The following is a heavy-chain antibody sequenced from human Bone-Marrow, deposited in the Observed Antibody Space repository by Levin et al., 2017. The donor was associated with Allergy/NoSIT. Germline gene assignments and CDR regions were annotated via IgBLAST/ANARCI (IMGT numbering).Heavy chain of an antibody. V-gene: IGHV1-69*13. CDR1: GGTFSSYA. Sequence: SVKVSCKASGGTFSSYAISWVRQAPGQGLEWMGGIIPIFGTANYAQKFQGRVTITADESTSTAYMELSSLRSEDTAVYYCARDTSISSSGWKGNWDYWGQGTLVTVSS. CDR3: ARDTSISSSGWKGNWDY. J-gene: IGHJ4*02. CDR2: IIPIFGTA. D-gene: IGHD6-19*01.